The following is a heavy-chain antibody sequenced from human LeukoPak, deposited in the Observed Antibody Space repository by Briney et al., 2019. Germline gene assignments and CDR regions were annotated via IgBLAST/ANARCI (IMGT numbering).Heavy chain of an antibody. CDR2: INPDGSER. CDR1: GFSFSSYY. CDR3: TRDLAAVPGPRMDV. J-gene: IGHJ6*02. V-gene: IGHV3-7*03. D-gene: IGHD6-19*01. Sequence: GGSLRLSCAVSGFSFSSYYMSWVRQAPGKGLEWVALINPDGSERYYVDSVKGRFTISRDNAKNSLYLQMDSLRDDDTAMYFCTRDLAAVPGPRMDVWGQGTTVTVSS.